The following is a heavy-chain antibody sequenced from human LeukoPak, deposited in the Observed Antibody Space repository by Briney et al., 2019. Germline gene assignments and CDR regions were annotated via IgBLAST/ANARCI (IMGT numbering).Heavy chain of an antibody. Sequence: GESLKISCKASGYTFINNWIGWVRQMPGKGLEWMGIIYPGDSDTRYSPSFQGQVTISVDESISTAYLQWSSLKASDTAMYYCARRVGGYLNWFDPWGQGTLVTVSS. V-gene: IGHV5-51*01. D-gene: IGHD3-22*01. J-gene: IGHJ5*02. CDR1: GYTFINNW. CDR2: IYPGDSDT. CDR3: ARRVGGYLNWFDP.